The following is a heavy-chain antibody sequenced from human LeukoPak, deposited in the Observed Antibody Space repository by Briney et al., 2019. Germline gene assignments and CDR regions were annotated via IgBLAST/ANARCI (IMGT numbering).Heavy chain of an antibody. CDR2: INPNSGGT. CDR1: GYTFTGYF. Sequence: ASVKVSCKAYGYTFTGYFMHWVRQAPGQGLEWMGCINPNSGGTHYAQKFQGRVTMTRDTSISTAYMELSRLRSDDTAVYYCARDAGYSSPRGDYWGEGTLVTVSS. D-gene: IGHD5-18*01. V-gene: IGHV1-2*02. J-gene: IGHJ4*02. CDR3: ARDAGYSSPRGDY.